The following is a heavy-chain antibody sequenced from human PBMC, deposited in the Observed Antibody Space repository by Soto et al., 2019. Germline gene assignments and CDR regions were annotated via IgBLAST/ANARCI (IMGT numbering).Heavy chain of an antibody. CDR1: GGTFSSYA. V-gene: IGHV1-69*01. Sequence: QVQLVQSGAEVKKPGSSVKVSCKASGGTFSSYAISWVRQAPGQGLEWMGGIIPIFGTANYAQKFQGRVTITADESTRTDYMDLSSVRSQDTAVYYCARDSCIVGATRWGSGTEETDWGQGTLVTVSS. CDR3: ARDSCIVGATRWGSGTEETD. CDR2: IIPIFGTA. D-gene: IGHD1-26*01. J-gene: IGHJ4*02.